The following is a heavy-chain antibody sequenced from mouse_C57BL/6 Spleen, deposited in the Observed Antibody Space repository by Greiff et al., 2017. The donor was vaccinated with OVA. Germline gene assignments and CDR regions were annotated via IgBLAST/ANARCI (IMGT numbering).Heavy chain of an antibody. D-gene: IGHD1-1*01. Sequence: VQLQQSGAELVRPGTSVKMSCKASGYTFTNYWIGWAKQRPGHGLEWIGDIYPGGGYTNYNEKFKGKATLTADKSSSTAYMQFSSLTSEDSAIYYCARSTYYGSSYGYFDVWGTGTTVTVPS. CDR2: IYPGGGYT. CDR3: ARSTYYGSSYGYFDV. CDR1: GYTFTNYW. V-gene: IGHV1-63*01. J-gene: IGHJ1*03.